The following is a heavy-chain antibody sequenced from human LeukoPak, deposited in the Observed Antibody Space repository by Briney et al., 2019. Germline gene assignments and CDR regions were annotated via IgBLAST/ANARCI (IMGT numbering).Heavy chain of an antibody. Sequence: GGSLRLSCAASGFTFNNYWMSWVRQAPGKGLEWVANIKQDGSEAYYADSVKGRFTISRDNAQNSLYLQMNSLTDEHTAFYHLPSDLGIGWFDYWGQGTLVTVSS. D-gene: IGHD7-27*01. CDR3: PSDLGIGWFDY. CDR2: IKQDGSEA. J-gene: IGHJ4*02. CDR1: GFTFNNYW. V-gene: IGHV3-7*01.